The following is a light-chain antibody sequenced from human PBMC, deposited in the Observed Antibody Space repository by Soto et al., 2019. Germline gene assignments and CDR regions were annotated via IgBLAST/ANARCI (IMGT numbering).Light chain of an antibody. CDR2: TNT. CDR1: SSNIGAGYA. CDR3: QSYDASLNWV. Sequence: QSVLTQPPSVSGAPGQRVTISCTGNSSNIGAGYAVHWYQLLPGAAPKLLIYTNTNRLSGVPDRFSGSRSGPSASLAITGIQAEDEGEYSCQSYDASLNWVFGGGTKLTVL. J-gene: IGLJ3*02. V-gene: IGLV1-40*01.